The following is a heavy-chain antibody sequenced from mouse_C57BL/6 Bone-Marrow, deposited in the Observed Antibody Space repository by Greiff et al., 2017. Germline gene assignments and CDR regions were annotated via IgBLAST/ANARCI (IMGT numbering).Heavy chain of an antibody. J-gene: IGHJ1*03. CDR1: GYTFTDYN. Sequence: EVQLQQSGPELVKPGASVKIPCKASGYTFTDYNMDWVKQSHGKSLEWIGDINPNNGGTIYNQKFKGKATLTVDKSSSTAYMELRSLTSEDPAVYYWAREVDYGSEENWYFDVWGTGTAVTVSS. D-gene: IGHD1-1*01. V-gene: IGHV1-18*01. CDR3: AREVDYGSEENWYFDV. CDR2: INPNNGGT.